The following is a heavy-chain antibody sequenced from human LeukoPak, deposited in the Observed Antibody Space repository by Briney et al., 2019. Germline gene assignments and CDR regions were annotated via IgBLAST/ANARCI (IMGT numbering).Heavy chain of an antibody. J-gene: IGHJ4*02. V-gene: IGHV1-69*04. D-gene: IGHD6-13*01. CDR3: ARARIAAAIDY. CDR1: GGTFSSYA. CDR2: IIPILGIA. Sequence: SVKVSCKASGGTFSSYAISWVRQAPGQGLEWMGRIIPILGIANYAQKLQGRVTMTTDTSTSTAYMELRSLRSDDTAVYYCARARIAAAIDYWGQGTLVTVSS.